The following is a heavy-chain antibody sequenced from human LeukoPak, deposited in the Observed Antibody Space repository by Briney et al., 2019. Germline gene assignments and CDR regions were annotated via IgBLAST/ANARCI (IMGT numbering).Heavy chain of an antibody. J-gene: IGHJ4*02. CDR2: TYYRSKWYN. D-gene: IGHD4-17*01. CDR1: VDSVSNNSAA. Sequence: SQTLSFTFAISVDSVSNNSAAWNWLRQSPSRGLEWLGSTYYRSKWYNDYAVSVKSRITINPDTSKNQFSPQLNSVTPEDTAVYYCARSRGDMDYWGQGTLVTVSS. V-gene: IGHV6-1*01. CDR3: ARSRGDMDY.